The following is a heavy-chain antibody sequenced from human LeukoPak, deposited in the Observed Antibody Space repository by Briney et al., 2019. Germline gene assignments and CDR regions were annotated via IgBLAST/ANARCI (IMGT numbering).Heavy chain of an antibody. V-gene: IGHV4-38-2*02. Sequence: SETLSLTCTASGYSISSGYYWGWIRQPPGKGLEWIGSIYHSGSTYYNPSLKSRVTISVDTSKNQFSLKPSSVTAADTAVYYCARGPYSGSYPDHWGQGTLVTVSS. D-gene: IGHD1-26*01. CDR3: ARGPYSGSYPDH. CDR1: GYSISSGYY. CDR2: IYHSGST. J-gene: IGHJ4*02.